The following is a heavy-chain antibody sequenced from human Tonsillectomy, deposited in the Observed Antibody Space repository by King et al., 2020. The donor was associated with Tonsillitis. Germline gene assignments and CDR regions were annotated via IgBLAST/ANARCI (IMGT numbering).Heavy chain of an antibody. D-gene: IGHD5-24*01. J-gene: IGHJ4*02. V-gene: IGHV1-46*03. CDR2: INPNGGVT. Sequence: VQLVESGAEVKKPGASVKVSCKASGYTFTSYYLHWVRQAPGQGLEWMGIINPNGGVTSYAQQFRGRVTMTRDTSTSIVYMQLSSLRSEDTAVYYCSRGLEMNTNQPGDSWGQGTLVTVSS. CDR3: SRGLEMNTNQPGDS. CDR1: GYTFTSYY.